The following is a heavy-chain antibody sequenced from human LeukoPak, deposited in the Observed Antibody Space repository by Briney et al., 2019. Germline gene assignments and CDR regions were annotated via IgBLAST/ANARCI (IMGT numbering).Heavy chain of an antibody. V-gene: IGHV1-18*01. CDR1: GYTFTRYG. J-gene: IGHJ4*02. CDR3: ARGTPQGIAVY. CDR2: INTYNGNT. D-gene: IGHD6-19*01. Sequence: ASVKVSFKASGYTFTRYGISWVRQAPGQGLEWMGWINTYNGNTDYAQKLQGRVTVTRDTSISTAYMELSRLRSDDTAVYYCARGTPQGIAVYWGQGTLVTVSS.